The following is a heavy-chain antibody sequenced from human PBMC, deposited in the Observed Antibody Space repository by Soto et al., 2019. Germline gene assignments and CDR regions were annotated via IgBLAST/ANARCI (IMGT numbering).Heavy chain of an antibody. J-gene: IGHJ6*02. CDR2: IDPTESHT. CDR3: ERCEVGDDVLDV. Sequence: PGDSLKISCKGSGYKFTNYWIIWVRQMPGKGLEWMGKIDPTESHTKYSPSFQGHVTISVDKSITTAYLQWNSLKASDTAIYYCERCEVGDDVLDVWGQGTTVPVS. D-gene: IGHD1-26*01. V-gene: IGHV5-10-1*01. CDR1: GYKFTNYW.